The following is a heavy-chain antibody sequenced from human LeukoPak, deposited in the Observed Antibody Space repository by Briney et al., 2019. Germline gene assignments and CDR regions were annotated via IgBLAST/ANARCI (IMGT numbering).Heavy chain of an antibody. D-gene: IGHD4-11*01. Sequence: GGSLRLSCGASAFTFSSYSMNWVRQAPGKGLEWVSSISSSSSYIYYADSVKGRFTSSRDNAKNSLYLQMNSLRAEDTAVYYCARDEVDYSTDYWGQGTLVTVSS. V-gene: IGHV3-21*01. CDR3: ARDEVDYSTDY. J-gene: IGHJ4*02. CDR1: AFTFSSYS. CDR2: ISSSSSYI.